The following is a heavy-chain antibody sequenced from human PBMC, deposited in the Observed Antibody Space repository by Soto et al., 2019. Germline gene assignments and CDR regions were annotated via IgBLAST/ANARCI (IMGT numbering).Heavy chain of an antibody. CDR3: ARVPGP. V-gene: IGHV4-34*01. CDR2: INHSGST. CDR1: GGSFSGYY. Sequence: SETLSLACAVYGGSFSGYYWSWIRQPPGKGLEWIGEINHSGSTNYNPSLKSRVTISVDTSKNQFSLKLSSVTAADTAVYYCARVPGPWGQGTLVTVSS. J-gene: IGHJ5*02.